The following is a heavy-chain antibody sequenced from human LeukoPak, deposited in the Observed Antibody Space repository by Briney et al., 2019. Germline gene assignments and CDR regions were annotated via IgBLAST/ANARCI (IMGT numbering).Heavy chain of an antibody. D-gene: IGHD5-12*01. CDR2: IYPGDSDT. CDR3: ARRAYSHGWFDP. Sequence: AESPSTSNKPSGYTYTNYWISWVRQMPGNCLKRMGTIYPGDSDTRYSPSFQGHVTISADRSISTAYLQWSSLRASDSAMYYCARRAYSHGWFDPWGQGTLVTVSS. J-gene: IGHJ5*02. V-gene: IGHV5-51*01. CDR1: GYTYTNYW.